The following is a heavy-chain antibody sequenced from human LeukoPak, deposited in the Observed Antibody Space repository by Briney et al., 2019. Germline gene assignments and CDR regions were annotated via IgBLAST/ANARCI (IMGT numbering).Heavy chain of an antibody. Sequence: GGSLRLSCAASGFTFSSYGMHWVRQAPGKGLEWVAFIRYDGSNKYYADSVKGRFTISRDNSKNTLYLQMNSLRAEDTAVYYCAKGTSSYYDILTGSTGDYFDYWGQGTRVTVAS. CDR2: IRYDGSNK. D-gene: IGHD3-9*01. CDR1: GFTFSSYG. J-gene: IGHJ4*02. CDR3: AKGTSSYYDILTGSTGDYFDY. V-gene: IGHV3-30*02.